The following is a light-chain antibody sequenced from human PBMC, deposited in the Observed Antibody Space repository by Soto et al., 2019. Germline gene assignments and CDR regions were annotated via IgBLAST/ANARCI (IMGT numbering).Light chain of an antibody. CDR3: MQGTHWPRT. Sequence: DVVVTQSPLSLPVTLGQPASISCRSSQSLVYTNGNTYLAWFQQRPGQSPRRLIYKVSIRDSGVPDRFSGSGSGTEFTLTISRVEVEDVGVYYCMQGTHWPRTFGQGTKVEIK. CDR1: QSLVYTNGNTY. J-gene: IGKJ1*01. CDR2: KVS. V-gene: IGKV2-30*01.